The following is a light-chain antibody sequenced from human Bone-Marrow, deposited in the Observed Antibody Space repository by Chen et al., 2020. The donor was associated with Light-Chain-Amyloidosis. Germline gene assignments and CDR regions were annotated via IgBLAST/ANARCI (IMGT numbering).Light chain of an antibody. CDR1: SAINVGTYR. V-gene: IGLV5-45*01. Sequence: QAVLTHPPSLSPSPGASASLTSTLRSAINVGTYRIYLYQQKPGSPPQYLLRYKSNADKQQGAGVPSRSCACKDASANAGILLIYGLQSEDEADYYGVIWDSCAGVFGGGTKLTVL. CDR2: YKSNADK. CDR3: VIWDSCAGV. J-gene: IGLJ3*02.